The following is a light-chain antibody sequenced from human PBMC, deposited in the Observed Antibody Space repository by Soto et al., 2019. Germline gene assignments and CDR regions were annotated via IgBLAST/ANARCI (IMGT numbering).Light chain of an antibody. CDR2: DVR. CDR3: HSYTTSNTYV. V-gene: IGLV2-14*03. J-gene: IGLJ1*01. Sequence: QSALTQPASVSGSPGQSITISCTGTSSDVGAYNYVSWFQQQPGKAPKLMIFDVRSRPSGVSDRFSGSKSGNAASPTISGLQAEDEADYYCHSYTTSNTYVFGTGTKVTVL. CDR1: SSDVGAYNY.